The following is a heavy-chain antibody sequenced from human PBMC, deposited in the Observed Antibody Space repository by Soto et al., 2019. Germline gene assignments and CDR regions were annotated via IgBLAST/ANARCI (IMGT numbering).Heavy chain of an antibody. J-gene: IGHJ4*02. CDR2: IYPSDPDT. D-gene: IGHD3-3*01. Sequence: PGESLTISCKGSGYNFAGYWIAWVRQMPGKGLELMGIIYPSDPDTRYRPSFQGQVTISADKSISSAYLQWSSLRASDTAMYYCARGGVSTRTFDYWGQGTPVTVSS. V-gene: IGHV5-51*03. CDR1: GYNFAGYW. CDR3: ARGGVSTRTFDY.